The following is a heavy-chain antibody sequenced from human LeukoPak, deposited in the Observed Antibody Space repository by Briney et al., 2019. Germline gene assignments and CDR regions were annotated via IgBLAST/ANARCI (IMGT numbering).Heavy chain of an antibody. Sequence: SETLSLTCAVYGGSFSGYYWSWIRQPPGKGLEWIGDINHSGGTIYNPSLKSRVTISADTSKNQFSLKLYSVTAADTAVYYCATRKLGNDYWGQGTLVTVSS. CDR2: INHSGGT. V-gene: IGHV4-34*01. CDR3: ATRKLGNDY. D-gene: IGHD7-27*01. CDR1: GGSFSGYY. J-gene: IGHJ4*02.